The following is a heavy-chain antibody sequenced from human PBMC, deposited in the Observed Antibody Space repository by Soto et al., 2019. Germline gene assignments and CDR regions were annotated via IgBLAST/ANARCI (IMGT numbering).Heavy chain of an antibody. J-gene: IGHJ6*02. V-gene: IGHV3-23*01. CDR1: GFTFSSYA. CDR2: ISGSGGST. CDR3: ALAGYYYDSSSYYYYYGMDV. Sequence: GSLRLSFAASGFTFSSYAMSWLRQAPGKGLEWVSAISGSGGSTYYADSVKGRFTISRDNSKNTLYLQMNSLRAEDTAVYYCALAGYYYDSSSYYYYYGMDVWGQGTTVTVSS. D-gene: IGHD3-22*01.